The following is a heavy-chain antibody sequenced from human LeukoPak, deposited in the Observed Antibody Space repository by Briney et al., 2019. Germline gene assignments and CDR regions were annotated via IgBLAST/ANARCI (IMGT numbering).Heavy chain of an antibody. J-gene: IGHJ5*02. D-gene: IGHD5-18*01. CDR3: ARTDTAMVTGGWFDP. CDR2: IYPGDSDT. CDR1: GYSFTSYW. V-gene: IGHV5-51*01. Sequence: GESLKISCKGSGYSFTSYWIGWVRQMPGKGLEWMGIIYPGDSDTRYSPSFQGQVTISADKSISTAYLQWSSLKASDTAMYYCARTDTAMVTGGWFDPWGQGTLVTVSS.